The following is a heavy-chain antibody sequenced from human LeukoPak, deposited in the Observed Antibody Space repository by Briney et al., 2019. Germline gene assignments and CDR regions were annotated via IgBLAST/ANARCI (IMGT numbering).Heavy chain of an antibody. Sequence: GESLKISCKGSGYSFTHYWIGWVRQMPGKGLEWIGSIYPGDSNTRYSPSLQGQVTISADRSINTAYLQWSSLKASDTAIYYCARSYYYFDYWGQGTLVTVSS. D-gene: IGHD3-10*01. V-gene: IGHV5-51*01. CDR3: ARSYYYFDY. CDR2: IYPGDSNT. J-gene: IGHJ4*02. CDR1: GYSFTHYW.